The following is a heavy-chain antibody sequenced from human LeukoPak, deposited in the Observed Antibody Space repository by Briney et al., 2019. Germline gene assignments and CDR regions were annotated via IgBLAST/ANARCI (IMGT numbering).Heavy chain of an antibody. V-gene: IGHV1-69*04. CDR2: IIPIFGIA. J-gene: IGHJ4*02. CDR3: ARPGYSYGLDY. CDR1: GGTFSSYA. Sequence: GASVKVSCKASGGTFSSYAISWVRQAPGQGLEWMGRIIPIFGIANYAQKFQGRVTMTRDTSTGTVYMALSSLRSEDTAVYYCARPGYSYGLDYWGQGTLVTVSS. D-gene: IGHD5-18*01.